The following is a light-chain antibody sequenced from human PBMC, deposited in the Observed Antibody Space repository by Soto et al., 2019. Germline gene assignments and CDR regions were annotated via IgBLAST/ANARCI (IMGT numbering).Light chain of an antibody. Sequence: QSALTQPASVSGSPGQSIXISXXGTXSDVGGYNYVSWYQQHPGKAPKLMIXDVSNRPSGVSNRFSGSKSGNTASLTISGLQAEDEADYYCSSYTSSSTRVFXGGTKLTVL. CDR1: XSDVGGYNY. J-gene: IGLJ2*01. CDR2: DVS. V-gene: IGLV2-14*01. CDR3: SSYTSSSTRV.